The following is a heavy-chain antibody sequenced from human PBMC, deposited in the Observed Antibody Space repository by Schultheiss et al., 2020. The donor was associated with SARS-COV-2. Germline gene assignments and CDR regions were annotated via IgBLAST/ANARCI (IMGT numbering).Heavy chain of an antibody. J-gene: IGHJ6*02. CDR2: ISGSGGST. D-gene: IGHD3-16*01. CDR1: GFTFSSYA. V-gene: IGHV3-23*01. Sequence: GGSLRLSCAASGFTFSSYAMSWVRQAPGKGLVWVSGISGSGGSTYYADSVKGRFTISRDNSKNTLYLQMNSLRAEDTAVYYCAKGGGYPYYYGMDVWGQGTTVTVSS. CDR3: AKGGGYPYYYGMDV.